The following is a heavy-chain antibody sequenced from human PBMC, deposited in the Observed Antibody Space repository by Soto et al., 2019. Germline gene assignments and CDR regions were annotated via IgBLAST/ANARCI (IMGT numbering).Heavy chain of an antibody. J-gene: IGHJ3*02. CDR1: GGSISSSSYY. CDR2: IYYSGST. D-gene: IGHD3-9*01. V-gene: IGHV4-39*01. Sequence: QLQLQESGPGLVKPSETLSLTCTVSGGSISSSSYYWGWIRQPPGKGLEWIGSIYYSGSTYYNPSLKSRVTISVDTSKNQFSLTLSSVTAADTAVYYCARPLYYDILTVTDAFDIWGQGTMVTVSS. CDR3: ARPLYYDILTVTDAFDI.